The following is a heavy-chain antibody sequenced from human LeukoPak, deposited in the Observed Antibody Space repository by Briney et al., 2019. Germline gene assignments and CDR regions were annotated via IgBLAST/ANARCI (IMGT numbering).Heavy chain of an antibody. V-gene: IGHV4-39*01. CDR2: IYYSGST. CDR1: GASISSSSYY. CDR3: ARHGVATVNAFDI. D-gene: IGHD4-11*01. Sequence: SSETLSLTCTVSGASISSSSYYWGWIRQPPGKGLEWIGSIYYSGSTYYNPSLKSRVTISADTSKNQFSLKLSSVTAADTAVYYCARHGVATVNAFDIWGQGTMVTVSS. J-gene: IGHJ3*02.